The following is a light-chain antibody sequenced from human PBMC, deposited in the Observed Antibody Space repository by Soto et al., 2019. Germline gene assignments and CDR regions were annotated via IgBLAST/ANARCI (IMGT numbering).Light chain of an antibody. Sequence: EIVLTQSPGTLSLSPGERATLSCRASQSINNKYLAWYQQEPGQTPRLLIHGVSIRATGIPDRFSGSGSGTDFTLTISRLEPEDFAVYYCQLYSGSPWTFGQGTKVDI. CDR3: QLYSGSPWT. CDR2: GVS. J-gene: IGKJ1*01. V-gene: IGKV3-20*01. CDR1: QSINNKY.